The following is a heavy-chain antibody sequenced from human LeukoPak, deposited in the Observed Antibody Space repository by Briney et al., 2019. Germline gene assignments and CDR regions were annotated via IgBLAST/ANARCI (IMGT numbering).Heavy chain of an antibody. J-gene: IGHJ4*02. D-gene: IGHD4-17*01. CDR2: ISAYNGNT. CDR3: ARGRGGLTTVTTLLDY. CDR1: GGTFSSYA. Sequence: GASVKVSCKASGGTFSSYAISWVRQAPGQGLEWMGWISAYNGNTNYAQKLQGRVTMTTDTSTSTAYMELRSLRSDDTAVYYCARGRGGLTTVTTLLDYWGQGTLVTVSS. V-gene: IGHV1-18*01.